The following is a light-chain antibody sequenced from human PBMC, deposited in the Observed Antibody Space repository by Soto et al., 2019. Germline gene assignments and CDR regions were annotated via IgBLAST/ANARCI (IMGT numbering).Light chain of an antibody. Sequence: HSVLTXPASVSGSPGQSITISCTGSSSDVGGYNRVSWYQQHPDKAPKLIIYEVSNRPSGVSNRSSGSKSGNTASLTISGLQAEDEADYYCNSFTSASTYDFGTGTKVTV. CDR2: EVS. CDR3: NSFTSASTYD. J-gene: IGLJ1*01. CDR1: SSDVGGYNR. V-gene: IGLV2-14*01.